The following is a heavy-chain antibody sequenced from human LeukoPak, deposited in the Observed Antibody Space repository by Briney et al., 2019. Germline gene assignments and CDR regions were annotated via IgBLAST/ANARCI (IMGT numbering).Heavy chain of an antibody. Sequence: SETLSLTCTVSSDSISSFYWSWIRQPPGKGLEWIGYIYYSGSTNYNPSLKSRVTISVDTSKNQFSLKLSSVTAADTAVYYCARDPTAVAGNYYYGMDVWGQGTTVTVSS. V-gene: IGHV4-59*01. CDR3: ARDPTAVAGNYYYGMDV. D-gene: IGHD6-19*01. J-gene: IGHJ6*02. CDR1: SDSISSFY. CDR2: IYYSGST.